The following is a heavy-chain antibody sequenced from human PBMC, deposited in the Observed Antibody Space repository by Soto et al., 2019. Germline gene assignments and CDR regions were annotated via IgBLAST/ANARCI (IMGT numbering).Heavy chain of an antibody. CDR3: ARHHGTYYDAFDI. Sequence: SETLSLTCAVYGGSFSGYYWSWIRQPPGKGLEWIGEINQSGSTNYNPSLKSRVTISVDTSRNQFSLKLSSVTATDTAVYYCARHHGTYYDAFDIWGQGTMVTVSS. D-gene: IGHD1-1*01. CDR1: GGSFSGYY. V-gene: IGHV4-34*01. J-gene: IGHJ3*02. CDR2: INQSGST.